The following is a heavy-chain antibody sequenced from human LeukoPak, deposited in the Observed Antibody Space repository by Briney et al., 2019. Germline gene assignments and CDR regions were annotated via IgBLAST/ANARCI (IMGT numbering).Heavy chain of an antibody. CDR2: ISGSGGST. CDR1: GFTFSSYA. Sequence: PGESLRLSCAASGFTFSSYAMSWVRQAPGKGLEWVSAISGSGGSTYYADSVKGRFTISRDNSKNTLYLQMNSLRAEDTAVYYCATRQHGYSSSWTRRATVTYNWFDPWGQGTLVTVSS. D-gene: IGHD6-13*01. V-gene: IGHV3-23*01. CDR3: ATRQHGYSSSWTRRATVTYNWFDP. J-gene: IGHJ5*02.